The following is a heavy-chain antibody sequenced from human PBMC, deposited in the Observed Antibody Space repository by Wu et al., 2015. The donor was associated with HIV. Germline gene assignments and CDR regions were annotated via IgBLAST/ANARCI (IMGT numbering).Heavy chain of an antibody. V-gene: IGHV1-8*02. CDR3: VRQRAYTSGWYIYDY. Sequence: QVRLVQSGAEVKKPGASVKVSCKASGYTFSSYGINWVRQATGQGLEWMGWMNPRSGNTGYAQKLQGRVTMTRDTSISTAYMELSSLRAEDTAVYYCVRQRAYTSGWYIYDYWGQGTLVTVSS. CDR2: MNPRSGNT. J-gene: IGHJ4*02. CDR1: GYTFSSYG. D-gene: IGHD6-19*01.